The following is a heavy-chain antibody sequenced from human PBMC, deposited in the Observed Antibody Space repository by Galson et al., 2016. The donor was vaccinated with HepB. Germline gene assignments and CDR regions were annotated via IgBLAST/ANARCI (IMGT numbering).Heavy chain of an antibody. CDR2: ISSGGTT. J-gene: IGHJ1*01. Sequence: LEWVSAISSGGTTYYADSVKGRFTISRDNSKNTLSLQMNSLRAEDTAVYYCSKDRDSNWYEKYFQHWGQGTLVTVSS. V-gene: IGHV3-23*01. D-gene: IGHD6-13*01. CDR3: SKDRDSNWYEKYFQH.